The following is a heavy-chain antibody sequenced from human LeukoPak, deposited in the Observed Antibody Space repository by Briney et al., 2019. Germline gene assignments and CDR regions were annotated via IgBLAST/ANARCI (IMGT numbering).Heavy chain of an antibody. V-gene: IGHV3-33*01. J-gene: IGHJ4*02. D-gene: IGHD4/OR15-4a*01. CDR2: IWYDGSNK. CDR3: AGDSNVTMLDY. CDR1: GFTFSSYG. Sequence: GRSLRHSCAASGFTFSSYGMHWVRQAPGKGLEWVAVIWYDGSNKYYADSVKGRFTISRDNSKNTLYLQMNSLRAEDTAVYYCAGDSNVTMLDYWGQGTLVTVSS.